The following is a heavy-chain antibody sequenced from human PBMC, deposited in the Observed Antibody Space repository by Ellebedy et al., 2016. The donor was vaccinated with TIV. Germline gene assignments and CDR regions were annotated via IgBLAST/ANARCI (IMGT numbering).Heavy chain of an antibody. CDR2: IYTSGST. J-gene: IGHJ5*02. D-gene: IGHD6-13*01. Sequence: SETLSLTXTVSGGSISSYYWSWIRQPAGKGLEWIGRIYTSGSTNYNPSLKSRVTMSVDTSKNQFSLKLSSVTAADTAVYYCARVPIAAAGTKAGFDPWGHGTLVTVSS. CDR1: GGSISSYY. V-gene: IGHV4-4*07. CDR3: ARVPIAAAGTKAGFDP.